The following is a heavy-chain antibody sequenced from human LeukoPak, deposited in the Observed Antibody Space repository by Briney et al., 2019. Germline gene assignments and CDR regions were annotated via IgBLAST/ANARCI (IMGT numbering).Heavy chain of an antibody. J-gene: IGHJ4*02. Sequence: GGSLRLSCAASGFTFSSYWMHWVRQAPEKGLVWVSRINSDGTSTTYADSVKGRFTISRDNAENTLYLQMNSLKTEDTAVYYCTTDDRGYSYAPRYWGQGTLVTVSS. CDR3: TTDDRGYSYAPRY. CDR1: GFTFSSYW. D-gene: IGHD5-18*01. CDR2: INSDGTST. V-gene: IGHV3-74*01.